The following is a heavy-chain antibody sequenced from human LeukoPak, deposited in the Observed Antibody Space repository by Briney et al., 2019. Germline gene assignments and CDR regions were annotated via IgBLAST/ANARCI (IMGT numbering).Heavy chain of an antibody. CDR3: ARGLLAYCGGDCFIFYY. CDR2: ISSSSSYI. J-gene: IGHJ4*02. Sequence: GGSLRLSCAASGFTFSSYCMNWVRQAPGKGLEWVSSISSSSSYIYYADSVKGRFTISRDNAKNSLYLQMHSPRADDTAVYYCARGLLAYCGGDCFIFYYWGQGTLVTVS. V-gene: IGHV3-21*01. CDR1: GFTFSSYC. D-gene: IGHD2-21*01.